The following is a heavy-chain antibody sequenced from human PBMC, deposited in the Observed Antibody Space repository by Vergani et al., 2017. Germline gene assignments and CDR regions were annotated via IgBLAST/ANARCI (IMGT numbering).Heavy chain of an antibody. CDR1: GYTFTSYF. J-gene: IGHJ4*02. CDR2: INPSGGGT. V-gene: IGHV1-46*03. D-gene: IGHD5-24*01. CDR3: ASDQGGYNPGYYFDY. Sequence: QVQLVQSGAEVKKPGASVKVSCKASGYTFTSYFMHWVRQAPGQGLEWMGIINPSGGGTSYAQKFQGRVTMTRDTSTSTVYMELSSLRSEDTAVYYCASDQGGYNPGYYFDYWGQGTLVTVSS.